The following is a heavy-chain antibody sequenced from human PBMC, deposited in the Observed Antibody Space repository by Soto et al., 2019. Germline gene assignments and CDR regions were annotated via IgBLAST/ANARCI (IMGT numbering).Heavy chain of an antibody. V-gene: IGHV2-5*02. CDR1: GFSLTTSGVG. CDR3: AHRTTTVTWWFDP. D-gene: IGHD4-17*01. J-gene: IGHJ5*02. Sequence: QITLKESGPSLVKPTQTLTLTCTFSGFSLTTSGVGVGWIRQPPVKALEWLALIYWDDDKRYSPSLKSMLTITQDTSKNQVVLTTTNLATADTATYFGAHRTTTVTWWFDPWRQGTLVTVSS. CDR2: IYWDDDK.